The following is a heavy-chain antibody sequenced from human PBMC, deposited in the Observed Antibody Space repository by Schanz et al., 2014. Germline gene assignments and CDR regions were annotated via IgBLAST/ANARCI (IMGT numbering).Heavy chain of an antibody. V-gene: IGHV3-30*03. CDR3: ARPIYDLWSGSFDY. D-gene: IGHD3-3*01. J-gene: IGHJ4*02. CDR2: ISYDGNNQ. Sequence: VQLVESGGGLLQPGGSLRLSCAVSGFTVNTNYMSWVRQAPGKGLEWVAFISYDGNNQYYADSVKGRFTISRDNSKNTLYLQMNSLRAEDTAVYYCARPIYDLWSGSFDYWGQGTLVTVSS. CDR1: GFTVNTNY.